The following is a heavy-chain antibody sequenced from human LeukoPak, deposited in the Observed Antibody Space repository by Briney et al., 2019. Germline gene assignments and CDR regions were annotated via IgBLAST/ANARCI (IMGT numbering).Heavy chain of an antibody. CDR2: IYYSGST. Sequence: PSETLSLTCTVSGDSISSSSSYWGWIRQPPGEGLEWIGSIYYSGSTYYNTSLKSRVTISVDTSKNQFSLRLNSVTAADTALYFCARARLSIVRGITNFDYWGQGAVVTVSS. CDR3: ARARLSIVRGITNFDY. CDR1: GDSISSSSSY. D-gene: IGHD3-10*01. V-gene: IGHV4-39*01. J-gene: IGHJ4*02.